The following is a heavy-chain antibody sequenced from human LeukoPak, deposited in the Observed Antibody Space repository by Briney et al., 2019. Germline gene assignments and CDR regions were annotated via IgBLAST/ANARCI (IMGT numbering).Heavy chain of an antibody. CDR1: GFTFSSYA. CDR3: ARAGYSSGWRSIDY. V-gene: IGHV3-23*01. D-gene: IGHD6-19*01. J-gene: IGHJ4*02. Sequence: GGSLRLSCAASGFTFSSYAMSWVRQAPGKGLEWVSAISGSGGSTYYADSVKGRFTISRDDSKNTLYLQMDSLRVEDTAVYYCARAGYSSGWRSIDYWGQGTLVTVSS. CDR2: ISGSGGST.